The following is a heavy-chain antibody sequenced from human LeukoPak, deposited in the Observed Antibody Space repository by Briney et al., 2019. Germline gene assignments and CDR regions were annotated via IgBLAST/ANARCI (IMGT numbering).Heavy chain of an antibody. CDR2: IDPGEADT. J-gene: IGHJ4*02. CDR3: AFVDTAMVFVY. D-gene: IGHD5-18*01. Sequence: GGSLQISCKGSGYIFISYWIGGGRQMPGKGREWMGIIDPGEADTRYSPSFQGEGTISADKSISTAYLQWSSLKASDTAMYYCAFVDTAMVFVYWGQGTLVTVSS. CDR1: GYIFISYW. V-gene: IGHV5-51*03.